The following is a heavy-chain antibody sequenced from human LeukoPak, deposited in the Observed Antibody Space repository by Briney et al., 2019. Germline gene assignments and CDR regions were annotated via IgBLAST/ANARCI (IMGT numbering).Heavy chain of an antibody. D-gene: IGHD3-22*01. Sequence: GGSLRLSCAASGFTFSSYGMHWVRQAPGKGLEWVAVIWYDGSNKYYADSVKGRFTISRDNSKNTLYLQMNSLRAEDTAVYYCARDYDSSGYADYWGQGTLVTVSS. CDR3: ARDYDSSGYADY. V-gene: IGHV3-33*01. CDR2: IWYDGSNK. CDR1: GFTFSSYG. J-gene: IGHJ4*02.